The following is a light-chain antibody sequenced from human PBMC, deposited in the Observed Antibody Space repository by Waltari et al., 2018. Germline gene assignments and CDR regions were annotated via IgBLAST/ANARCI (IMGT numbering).Light chain of an antibody. CDR2: DAS. J-gene: IGKJ4*01. CDR3: QQRIDWPPVS. Sequence: EIVLIQSPAILSLSPGERATLSCRATHSISEYLAWYQQKPGQPPRLIIHDASTRAYGVPARFSGSGFGTDFTLTISNLEPEDSAVYYCQQRIDWPPVSFGGGTKVEIK. CDR1: HSISEY. V-gene: IGKV3-11*01.